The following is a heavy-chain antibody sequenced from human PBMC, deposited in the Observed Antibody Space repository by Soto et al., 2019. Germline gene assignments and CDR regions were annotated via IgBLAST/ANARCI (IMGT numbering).Heavy chain of an antibody. CDR3: ARVSRENNYYYYGMDV. CDR1: GGSISSGGYY. Sequence: LSLTCTVSGGSISSGGYYWSWIRQHPGKGLEWIGYIYYSGSTYYNPSLKSRVTISVDTSKNQFSLKLSSVTAADTAVYYCARVSRENNYYYYGMDVWGQGTTVTVSS. V-gene: IGHV4-31*03. J-gene: IGHJ6*02. D-gene: IGHD6-13*01. CDR2: IYYSGST.